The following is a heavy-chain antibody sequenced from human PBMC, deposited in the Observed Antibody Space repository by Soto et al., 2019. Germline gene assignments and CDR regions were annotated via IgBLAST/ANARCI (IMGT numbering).Heavy chain of an antibody. CDR1: GFTFSDYA. CDR2: ISPAGDYT. CDR3: ARSSGRWYSFDH. V-gene: IGHV3-23*04. D-gene: IGHD6-13*01. J-gene: IGHJ4*02. Sequence: EVQLVESGGRLGQPGGSLRLSCVASGFTFSDYAMTWVRQAPGKGLEWVSSISPAGDYTYYADSVKGHFTISRDNSKNTLYLELSSLRGEATAVYYCARSSGRWYSFDHWGQGSLITVSS.